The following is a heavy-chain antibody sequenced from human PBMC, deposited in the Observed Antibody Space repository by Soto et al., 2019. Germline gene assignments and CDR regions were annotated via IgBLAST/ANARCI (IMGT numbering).Heavy chain of an antibody. J-gene: IGHJ5*02. CDR1: GFTFSNNW. V-gene: IGHV3-7*03. CDR3: ARGEYQLPNDP. Sequence: RLSCAASGFTFSNNWMTWVRQAPGKGLEWVANIKQDGSEKYYVDSVKGRFTISTDNAKNSLYLQMNSLRAEDTAVYYCARGEYQLPNDPRGQGILVTVSS. D-gene: IGHD2-2*01. CDR2: IKQDGSEK.